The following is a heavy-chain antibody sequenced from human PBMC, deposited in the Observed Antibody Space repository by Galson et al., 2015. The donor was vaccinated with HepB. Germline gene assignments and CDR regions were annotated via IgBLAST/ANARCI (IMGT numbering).Heavy chain of an antibody. J-gene: IGHJ5*02. CDR2: INAGNGNT. CDR3: ARGYYDFWSGYHGWFDP. V-gene: IGHV1-3*01. Sequence: SVKVSCKASGYTFTSYAMHWVRQAPGQRLEWMGWINAGNGNTKYSQKFQGRVTITGDTSASTAYMELSSLRSEDTAVYYCARGYYDFWSGYHGWFDPWGQGTLVTVSS. CDR1: GYTFTSYA. D-gene: IGHD3-3*01.